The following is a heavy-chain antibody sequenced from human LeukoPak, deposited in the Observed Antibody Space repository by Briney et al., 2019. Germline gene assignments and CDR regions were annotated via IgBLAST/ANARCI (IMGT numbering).Heavy chain of an antibody. CDR3: ARSVVVVAAPFDY. Sequence: GGSLRLSCAASGFTFSDYAMTWVRQAPGKGLEYVSAISSTGTSTYYANSVKGRFTISRDNSKKPLYLHLGSLRAEDMAVYYCARSVVVVAAPFDYWGQGTLVTVSS. CDR2: ISSTGTST. V-gene: IGHV3-64*01. D-gene: IGHD2-15*01. CDR1: GFTFSDYA. J-gene: IGHJ4*02.